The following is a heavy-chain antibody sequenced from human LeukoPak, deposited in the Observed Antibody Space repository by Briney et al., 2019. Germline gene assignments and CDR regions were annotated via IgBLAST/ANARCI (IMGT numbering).Heavy chain of an antibody. D-gene: IGHD3-22*01. Sequence: GGSLRLSCAASGFTFTSYAMSAVRQAPRKGLEWVSRISGSGDNTYYADSVKGRFTISRDNSKNTLYVQVNSLGTEDTAAYYCAKGSYYDSSGSFYFDYWGQGTLVTVSS. CDR2: ISGSGDNT. CDR3: AKGSYYDSSGSFYFDY. CDR1: GFTFTSYA. V-gene: IGHV3-23*01. J-gene: IGHJ4*02.